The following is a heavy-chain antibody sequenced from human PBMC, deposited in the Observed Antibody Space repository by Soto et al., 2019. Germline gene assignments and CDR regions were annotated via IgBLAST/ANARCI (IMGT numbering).Heavy chain of an antibody. CDR1: GGSISSGGYY. J-gene: IGHJ4*02. D-gene: IGHD4-17*01. CDR2: IYYSGST. CDR3: ARVYGGNSYFFDY. V-gene: IGHV4-31*03. Sequence: TLSLTCTVSGGSISSGGYYWIWIRQHPGKGLEWIGYIYYSGSTYYNPSLKSRVTISVDTSKNQFSLKLSSVTAADTAVYYCARVYGGNSYFFDYWGQGTLVNV.